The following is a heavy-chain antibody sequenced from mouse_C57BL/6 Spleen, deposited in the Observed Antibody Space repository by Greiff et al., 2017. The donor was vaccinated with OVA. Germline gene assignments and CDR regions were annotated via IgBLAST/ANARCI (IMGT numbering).Heavy chain of an antibody. CDR3: ARGLYYYCSSYAMDY. CDR1: GYTFTSYW. Sequence: QVQLQQPGAELVKPGASVKMSCKASGYTFTSYWITWVKQRPGQGLEWIGDIYPGSGGTNYNEKFKSKATLTVATSSSTAYMQLSSLTSEDSAVYYGARGLYYYCSSYAMDYWGQGTSVTVSS. J-gene: IGHJ4*01. D-gene: IGHD1-1*01. V-gene: IGHV1-55*01. CDR2: IYPGSGGT.